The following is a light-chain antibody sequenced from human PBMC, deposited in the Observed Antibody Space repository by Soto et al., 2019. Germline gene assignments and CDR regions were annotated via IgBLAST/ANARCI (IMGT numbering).Light chain of an antibody. V-gene: IGLV2-11*01. Sequence: QSALTQPRSVSGSPGQSITISCTGSSXDVGGYEYVSWFQQDPGKAPKLMIYDVSARPSGVPNRFSGSKSGSMASLTISGLQADDEGDYYCCSYAGSYTYVFGTGTKVTVL. CDR1: SXDVGGYEY. J-gene: IGLJ1*01. CDR2: DVS. CDR3: CSYAGSYTYV.